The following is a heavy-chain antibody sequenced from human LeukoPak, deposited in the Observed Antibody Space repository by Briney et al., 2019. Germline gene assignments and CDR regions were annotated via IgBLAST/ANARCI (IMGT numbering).Heavy chain of an antibody. Sequence: GGSLRLSCAASGSTFSSYAMSWVRQAPGKGLVWVSRIKGDGSHTIYADSVKGRFTISRDNAKNTLYLQMNSLRAEDTAVYYCAKLPPSGTHDYWGQGTLVTVSS. V-gene: IGHV3-23*01. CDR3: AKLPPSGTHDY. D-gene: IGHD6-19*01. CDR2: IKGDGSHT. J-gene: IGHJ4*02. CDR1: GSTFSSYA.